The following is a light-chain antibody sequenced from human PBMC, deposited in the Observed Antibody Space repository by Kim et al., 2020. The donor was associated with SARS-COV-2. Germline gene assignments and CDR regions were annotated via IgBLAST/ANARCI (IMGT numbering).Light chain of an antibody. CDR3: QAWDSSTAV. CDR2: QDS. Sequence: SYELTQPPSVSVYPGQTASITCSGDKLGDKYACWYQQKPGQSPLLVIYQDSKRPSGIPERFSGSNSGNTATLTISGTQAMDEADYYCQAWDSSTAVFGTGTKVAVL. J-gene: IGLJ1*01. CDR1: KLGDKY. V-gene: IGLV3-1*01.